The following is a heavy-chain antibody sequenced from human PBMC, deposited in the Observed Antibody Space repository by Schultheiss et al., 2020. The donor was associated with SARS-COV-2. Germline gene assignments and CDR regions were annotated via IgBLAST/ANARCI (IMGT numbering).Heavy chain of an antibody. Sequence: SETLSLTCTVSGGSISSYYWSWIRQPPGKGLEWIGYIYYSGSTNYNPSLKSRVTISVDTSKNQFSLKLSSVTAADTAVYYCARDRDYGDYGIWGQGTMVTVSS. J-gene: IGHJ3*02. D-gene: IGHD4-17*01. CDR3: ARDRDYGDYGI. CDR2: IYYSGST. CDR1: GGSISSYY. V-gene: IGHV4-59*12.